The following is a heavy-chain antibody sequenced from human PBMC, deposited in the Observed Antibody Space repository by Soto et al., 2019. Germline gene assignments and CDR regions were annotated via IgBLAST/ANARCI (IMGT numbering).Heavy chain of an antibody. D-gene: IGHD2-8*02. Sequence: SETLSLTCTVSGGSISSSSYYWGWIRQPPGEGLEWIGEINHSGSTNYNPSLKSRVTISVDTSKNQFSLKLTSVTAADTAVYYCARDKITGLFDYWGQGTLVTVSS. CDR3: ARDKITGLFDY. V-gene: IGHV4-39*07. CDR2: INHSGST. CDR1: GGSISSSSYY. J-gene: IGHJ4*02.